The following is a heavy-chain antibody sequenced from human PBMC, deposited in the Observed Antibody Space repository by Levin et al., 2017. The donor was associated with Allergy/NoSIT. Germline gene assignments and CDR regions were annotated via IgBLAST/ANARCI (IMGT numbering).Heavy chain of an antibody. CDR1: GESITSHF. D-gene: IGHD2-15*01. J-gene: IGHJ4*02. V-gene: IGHV4-59*11. Sequence: PSETLSLTCTVSGESITSHFWNWIRQSPGKGLEWIGNIYYSGSTNYNPSLRSRVTISLHTSKNQFSLNLNSVTAADTALYYCARGGGSSKWATYFDYWGLGTLVTVSS. CDR3: ARGGGSSKWATYFDY. CDR2: IYYSGST.